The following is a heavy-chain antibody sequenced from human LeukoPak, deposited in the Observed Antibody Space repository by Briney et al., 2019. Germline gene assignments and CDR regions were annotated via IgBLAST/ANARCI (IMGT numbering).Heavy chain of an antibody. CDR1: GVSMSSYY. CDR2: IYYSGST. J-gene: IGHJ4*02. V-gene: IGHV4-59*01. CDR3: VRGGIVGTTARIPLFDY. Sequence: SETLSLTCTVSGVSMSSYYWNWIRQPPGKGLEWIGYIYYSGSTNYNPSLKSRVTISVDTSKNQFSLKLSSVTAADTAVYYCVRGGIVGTTARIPLFDYWGQGTLVTVSS. D-gene: IGHD1-26*01.